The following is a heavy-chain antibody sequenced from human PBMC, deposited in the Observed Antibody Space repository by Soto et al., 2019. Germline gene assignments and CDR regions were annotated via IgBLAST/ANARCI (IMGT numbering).Heavy chain of an antibody. CDR2: ILSGGDT. CDR3: ARGYWRFGESYYFDY. CDR1: GFTVSSGY. D-gene: IGHD3-10*01. V-gene: IGHV3-53*01. J-gene: IGHJ4*02. Sequence: GGSLRLSCAASGFTVSSGYMSWVRQAPGMGLEWVSVILSGGDTYYADSVKGRFTVSTDNSQNTVYLQMNSLRGEDTATYYCARGYWRFGESYYFDYWGQGSLVTVSS.